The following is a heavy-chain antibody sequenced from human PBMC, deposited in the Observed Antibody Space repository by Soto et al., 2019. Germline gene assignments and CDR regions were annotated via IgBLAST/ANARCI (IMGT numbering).Heavy chain of an antibody. CDR3: ARYSSSWYGTKHSCFDP. CDR1: GGSISSSSYY. V-gene: IGHV4-39*01. J-gene: IGHJ5*02. Sequence: LSLTCTVSGGSISSSSYYWGWIRQPPGKGLEWIGSIYYSGSTDYNPSLKSRVTISVDTSKNQSSLKLSSVTAADTAVYYCARYSSSWYGTKHSCFDPWGQGTLVTVSS. CDR2: IYYSGST. D-gene: IGHD6-13*01.